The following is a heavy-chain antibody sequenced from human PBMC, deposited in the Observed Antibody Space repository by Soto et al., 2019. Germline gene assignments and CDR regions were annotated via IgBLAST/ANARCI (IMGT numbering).Heavy chain of an antibody. CDR2: IIPIFGTA. CDR1: GGTFSSYA. Sequence: QVQLVQSGAEVKKPGSSVKFSCKASGGTFSSYAISWVRQAPGQGLEWMGGIIPIFGTANYAQKFQGRVTITADKSTSTAYMELSSLRAEDTAGYYCELSTGDYYDSSGYEKFDYWGQGTLVTVSS. J-gene: IGHJ4*02. V-gene: IGHV1-69*06. CDR3: ELSTGDYYDSSGYEKFDY. D-gene: IGHD3-22*01.